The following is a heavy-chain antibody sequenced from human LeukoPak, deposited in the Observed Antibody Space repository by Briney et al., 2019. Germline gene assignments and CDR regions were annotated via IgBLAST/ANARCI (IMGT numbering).Heavy chain of an antibody. V-gene: IGHV3-48*01. CDR2: ISSSSSTI. CDR3: ARGRFHLDSSVYSSFYH. J-gene: IGHJ4*01. CDR1: GFTFSSCS. D-gene: IGHD3-22*01. Sequence: GGSLRLSCAASGFTFSSCSMNWARQAPGKGLEWLSYISSSSSTIYYADSVKGRFTISRDNAKNSLFLQMNSLRAEDTAVYYCARGRFHLDSSVYSSFYHWGHGTLATVSS.